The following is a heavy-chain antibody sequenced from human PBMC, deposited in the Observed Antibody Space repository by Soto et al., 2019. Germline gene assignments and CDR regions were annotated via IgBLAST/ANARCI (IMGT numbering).Heavy chain of an antibody. CDR3: ARMRRAAVAAKPGYGMDV. D-gene: IGHD6-19*01. J-gene: IGHJ6*02. Sequence: GASVKVSCKASGGTFSSYAISWVRQAPGQGLEWMGIINPSGGSTSYAQKFQGRVTMARDTSTSTVYMELSSLRSEDTAVYYCARMRRAAVAAKPGYGMDVWGQGTTVTVSS. V-gene: IGHV1-46*01. CDR2: INPSGGST. CDR1: GGTFSSYA.